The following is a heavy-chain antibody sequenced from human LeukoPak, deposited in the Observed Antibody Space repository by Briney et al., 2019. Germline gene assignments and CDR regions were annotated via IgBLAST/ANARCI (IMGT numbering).Heavy chain of an antibody. CDR2: IYTSGST. Sequence: SQTLPLTCTVSGGSISSGSYYWSWIRQPAGKGLEWIGRIYTSGSTNYNPSLKSRVTISVDTSKNQFSLKLSSVTAADTAVYYCARGVATPPKYYFDYWGQGTLVTVSS. V-gene: IGHV4-61*02. CDR1: GGSISSGSYY. J-gene: IGHJ4*02. CDR3: ARGVATPPKYYFDY. D-gene: IGHD2-15*01.